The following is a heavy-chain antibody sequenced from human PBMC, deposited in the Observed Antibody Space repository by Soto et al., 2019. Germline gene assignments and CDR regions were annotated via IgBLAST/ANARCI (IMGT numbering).Heavy chain of an antibody. Sequence: QVHLVQSGAEAKEPGASVKVACKASGYTFTSNGIKWVRQAPGQGLEWMGWVSAYRGNTNDAQKIQGRVTTTTDTSTNPAYLGLGSLRSDDTAGYFCARDVDYRFDSWGQGTLVTVSS. CDR1: GYTFTSNG. CDR3: ARDVDYRFDS. V-gene: IGHV1-18*01. J-gene: IGHJ4*02. D-gene: IGHD4-17*01. CDR2: VSAYRGNT.